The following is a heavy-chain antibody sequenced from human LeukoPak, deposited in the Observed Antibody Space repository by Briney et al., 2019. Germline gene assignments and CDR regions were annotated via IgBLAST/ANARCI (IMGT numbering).Heavy chain of an antibody. V-gene: IGHV6-1*01. J-gene: IGHJ5*02. Sequence: SQTLSLTCDISGDSVSSNSVAWNWFRQSPSRGLEWLGRTYYTSKWNNDYAESVQSRIAVNPDTSKNQFSLYLNSVTLEDTAVYYCARQASRRFDPWGQGTLVTVSS. CDR1: GDSVSSNSVA. CDR2: TYYTSKWNN. CDR3: ARQASRRFDP.